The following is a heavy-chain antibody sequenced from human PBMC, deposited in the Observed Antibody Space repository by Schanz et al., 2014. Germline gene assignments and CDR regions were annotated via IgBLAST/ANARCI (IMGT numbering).Heavy chain of an antibody. V-gene: IGHV1-18*01. CDR2: ISGYNGDT. J-gene: IGHJ4*02. Sequence: QVQLVQSGVEVKRPGASVRVSCKASGYSFTDYAIHWVRKAPGQGLEWMGWISGYNGDTNYAPKFQDRVTMTTDTSTGITSLELRNLKSDDTAVYYCARDRVSFVRGPLGVDWGQGTQXIVSS. D-gene: IGHD3-10*01. CDR1: GYSFTDYA. CDR3: ARDRVSFVRGPLGVD.